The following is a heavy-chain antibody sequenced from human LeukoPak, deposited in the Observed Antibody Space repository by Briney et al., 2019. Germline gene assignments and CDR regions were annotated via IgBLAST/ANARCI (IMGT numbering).Heavy chain of an antibody. D-gene: IGHD6-6*01. Sequence: GGSLRLSCAASGFTVSSNYMNWVRQAPGMGLVWVSRLPPDELGIIYADSVKGRFTVSRDNAKNTVYLQMNNLRVDDTAMYYCVGTIASRGSEYWGQGALVTVSS. J-gene: IGHJ4*02. CDR3: VGTIASRGSEY. CDR2: LPPDELGI. CDR1: GFTVSSNY. V-gene: IGHV3-74*01.